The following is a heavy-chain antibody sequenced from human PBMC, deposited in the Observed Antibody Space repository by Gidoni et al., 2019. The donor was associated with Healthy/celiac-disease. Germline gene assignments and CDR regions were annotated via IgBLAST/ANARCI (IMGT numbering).Heavy chain of an antibody. V-gene: IGHV3-23*01. Sequence: EVQLLESGGGLVQPGGSLRLSCAASGFTFSSYALSWVRQAPGKGLEWVSAISGSGGSTYYADSVKGRFTISRDNSKNTLYLQMNSLRAEDTAVYYCAKDSAPPGEWELLPNLDYWGQGTLVTVSS. CDR2: ISGSGGST. CDR3: AKDSAPPGEWELLPNLDY. D-gene: IGHD1-26*01. CDR1: GFTFSSYA. J-gene: IGHJ4*02.